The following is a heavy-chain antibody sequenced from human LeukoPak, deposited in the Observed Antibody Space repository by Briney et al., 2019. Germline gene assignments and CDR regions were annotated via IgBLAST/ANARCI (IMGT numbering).Heavy chain of an antibody. Sequence: QASETLSLTCTVSGGSISGYYWSWIRQPPGKGLEWVSAISGVGGSTYYADSVKGRFTISRDNSKNTLYLQMNSLRAEDTAVYYCAKGQSVHEYWGQGTLVTVSS. CDR3: AKGQSVHEY. J-gene: IGHJ4*02. CDR1: GGSISGYY. V-gene: IGHV3-23*01. CDR2: ISGVGGST.